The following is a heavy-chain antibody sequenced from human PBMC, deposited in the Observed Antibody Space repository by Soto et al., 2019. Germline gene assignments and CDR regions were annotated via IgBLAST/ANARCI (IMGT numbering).Heavy chain of an antibody. Sequence: QVQLQESGPGLVKPSETLSLTCTVSGGSISSYYWSWIRQPPGKGLEWIGYMYYSGSTNYNPSLKSRVTVSVDTSKHQSSLKLKSVTAADTAVYYCARDRGMGGFLNWYFDLWGRGTLVTVSS. CDR3: ARDRGMGGFLNWYFDL. CDR2: MYYSGST. V-gene: IGHV4-59*01. CDR1: GGSISSYY. D-gene: IGHD1-26*01. J-gene: IGHJ2*01.